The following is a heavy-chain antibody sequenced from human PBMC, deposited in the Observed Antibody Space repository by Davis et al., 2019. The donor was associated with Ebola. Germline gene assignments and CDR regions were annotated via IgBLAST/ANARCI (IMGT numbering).Heavy chain of an antibody. CDR2: ISGSGGST. D-gene: IGHD3-3*01. Sequence: GGSLRLSCTDSVITFSSYAMTWVRQAPGKGLEWVSAISGSGGSTYYADSVKGRFTISRDNSEKTLYLQMNSLRAEDTAVYYCARDFPNYYDFWSGYFGYWGQGTLVTVSS. CDR3: ARDFPNYYDFWSGYFGY. V-gene: IGHV3-23*01. CDR1: VITFSSYA. J-gene: IGHJ4*02.